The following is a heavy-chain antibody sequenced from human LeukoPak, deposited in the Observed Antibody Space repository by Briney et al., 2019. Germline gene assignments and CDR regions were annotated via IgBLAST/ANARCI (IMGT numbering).Heavy chain of an antibody. D-gene: IGHD3-10*01. V-gene: IGHV4-59*01. Sequence: SETLSLTCTVSGGSISSYYWSWIRQPPGKGLEWIGYIYYSGSTNYNPSLKSRVTISVDTSKNQFSLKLSSVTAADTAVYYCARVGHGETSDYYYYYMDVWGKGTTVTVSS. CDR1: GGSISSYY. CDR2: IYYSGST. CDR3: ARVGHGETSDYYYYYMDV. J-gene: IGHJ6*03.